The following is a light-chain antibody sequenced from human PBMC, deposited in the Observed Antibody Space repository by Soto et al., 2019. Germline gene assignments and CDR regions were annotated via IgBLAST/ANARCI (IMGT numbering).Light chain of an antibody. J-gene: IGLJ1*01. Sequence: QAVLTQPPSVSAAPGQKVTISCSGSSSNIGNNYVSWYQQLPGTAPKLLIYKNNKRASGIPDRFSGSKSGTSATLDITGLQTGDEADYYCEAWDRSLSAGAVFGSGTKLTV. CDR3: EAWDRSLSAGAV. CDR2: KNN. V-gene: IGLV1-51*02. CDR1: SSNIGNNY.